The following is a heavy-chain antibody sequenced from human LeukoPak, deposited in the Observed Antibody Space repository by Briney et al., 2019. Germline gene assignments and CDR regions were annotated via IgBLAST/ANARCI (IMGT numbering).Heavy chain of an antibody. J-gene: IGHJ4*02. V-gene: IGHV3-23*01. CDR1: GITLSNYG. Sequence: GGSLRLSCAVSGITLSNYGMSWVRQAPGKGLEWVAGISDSAGKKNYADSVKGRFTISRDSPKNTMYLQMNSLRAEDTAVYFCAKRGVVIRVILVGFHKEAYYFDSWGQGALVTVSS. D-gene: IGHD3-22*01. CDR2: ISDSAGKK. CDR3: AKRGVVIRVILVGFHKEAYYFDS.